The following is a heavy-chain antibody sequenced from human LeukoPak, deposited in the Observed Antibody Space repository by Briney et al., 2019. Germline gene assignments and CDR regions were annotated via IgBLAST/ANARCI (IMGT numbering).Heavy chain of an antibody. J-gene: IGHJ4*02. CDR1: GFTFSSYA. CDR2: ISGSGGST. D-gene: IGHD2-2*01. Sequence: GGSLRLSCAASGFTFSSYAMSWVRQAPGKGLEWVSAISGSGGSTYYADSVKGRFTISRDNSKNTLYLQMNSLRAEDTAVYYCARPLVRGYCSSTSCYGSDYWGQGTLVTVSS. V-gene: IGHV3-23*01. CDR3: ARPLVRGYCSSTSCYGSDY.